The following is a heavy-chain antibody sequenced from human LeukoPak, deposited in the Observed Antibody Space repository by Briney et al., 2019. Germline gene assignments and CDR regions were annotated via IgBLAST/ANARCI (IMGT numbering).Heavy chain of an antibody. Sequence: SETLSLTCTVSGGSISSYYWSWIRQPPGKGLEWIGYIYYSGSTNYNPSLKSRVTISVDTSKNQFSLKLSSVTAADTAVYYCASLAENSSSWYYYYYSMDVWGQGTTVTVSS. CDR1: GGSISSYY. V-gene: IGHV4-59*08. D-gene: IGHD6-13*01. CDR3: ASLAENSSSWYYYYYSMDV. J-gene: IGHJ6*02. CDR2: IYYSGST.